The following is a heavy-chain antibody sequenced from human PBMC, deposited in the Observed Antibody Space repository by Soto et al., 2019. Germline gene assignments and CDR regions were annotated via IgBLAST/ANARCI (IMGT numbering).Heavy chain of an antibody. J-gene: IGHJ3*02. D-gene: IGHD2-15*01. Sequence: EVQLVESGGGLVQPGRSLRLSCAASGFTFDDYAMHWVRQAPGKGLEWVSGISWTSGSIGYADSVKGRFTISRDNAKNSLYMQMNSLRAEDTALYYCAKDGSGGSYAEALDIWGQGTMVTVSS. CDR2: ISWTSGSI. CDR3: AKDGSGGSYAEALDI. CDR1: GFTFDDYA. V-gene: IGHV3-9*01.